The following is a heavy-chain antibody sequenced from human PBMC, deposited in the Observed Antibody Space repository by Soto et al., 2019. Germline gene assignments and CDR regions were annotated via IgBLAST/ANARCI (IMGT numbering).Heavy chain of an antibody. Sequence: ASVKVSCKVSGYTLTELSMHWLRQSPGKGLEWMGGFDPEDGETIYAQKFQGRVTMTEDTSTDTAYMELSSLRSEDTAVYYCATGIVVVTARTFDYWGQGTLVTVSS. V-gene: IGHV1-24*01. CDR3: ATGIVVVTARTFDY. CDR2: FDPEDGET. J-gene: IGHJ4*02. D-gene: IGHD2-21*02. CDR1: GYTLTELS.